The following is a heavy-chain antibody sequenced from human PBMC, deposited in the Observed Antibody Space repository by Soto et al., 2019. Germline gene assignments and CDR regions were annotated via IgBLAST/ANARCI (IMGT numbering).Heavy chain of an antibody. J-gene: IGHJ5*02. Sequence: QVQLVQSGGEVKKPGASVKVSCKASGYTFTNYGISWVLQAPGQGLEWRGWINVYNGNTKYAQKVQGRVTMTTDTSTSTAYMEMRSLRSDDTAVYDCARGLGSGSYYNQYNWFDPWGQGTLVTVSS. CDR1: GYTFTNYG. CDR3: ARGLGSGSYYNQYNWFDP. CDR2: INVYNGNT. D-gene: IGHD3-10*01. V-gene: IGHV1-18*01.